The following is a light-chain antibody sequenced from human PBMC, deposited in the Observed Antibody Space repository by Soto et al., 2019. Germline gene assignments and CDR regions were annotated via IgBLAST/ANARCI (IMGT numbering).Light chain of an antibody. CDR2: NNN. CDR3: AAWDDSLNAFV. V-gene: IGLV1-44*01. CDR1: DSNLGANT. J-gene: IGLJ1*01. Sequence: SVLTQPPSASGTPGQRVTISCSGSDSNLGANTVTWYQHLPGTAPKLLMYNNNNRPSGVPDRISASKSGTSASLAISGLQSDDESDYYCAAWDDSLNAFVFGTGTKLTVL.